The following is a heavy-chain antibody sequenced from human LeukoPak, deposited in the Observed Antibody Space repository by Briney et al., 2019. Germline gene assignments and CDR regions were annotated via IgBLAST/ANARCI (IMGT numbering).Heavy chain of an antibody. CDR2: INPSGGGT. CDR1: GGTFSSYA. J-gene: IGHJ4*02. CDR3: ARVKPSSSGHDY. Sequence: ASVKVSCKASGGTFSSYAISWVRQAPGQGLEWMGIINPSGGGTNYAQKFQDRVTMTRDTSTSTVYMDLSSLRSEDTAVYYCARVKPSSSGHDYWGQGTLLTVSS. V-gene: IGHV1-46*03. D-gene: IGHD6-19*01.